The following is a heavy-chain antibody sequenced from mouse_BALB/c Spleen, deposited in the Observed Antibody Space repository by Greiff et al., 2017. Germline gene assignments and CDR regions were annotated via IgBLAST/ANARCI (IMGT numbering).Heavy chain of an antibody. CDR2: INPSSGYT. CDR3: AREGSTMIPWFAY. D-gene: IGHD2-4*01. CDR1: GYTFTSYT. Sequence: VKLLESAAELARPGASVKMSCKASGYTFTSYTMHWVKQRPGQGLEWIGYINPSSGYTEYNQKFKDKTTLTADKSSSTAYMQLSSLTSEDSAVYYCAREGSTMIPWFAYWGQGTLVTVSA. J-gene: IGHJ3*01. V-gene: IGHV1-4*02.